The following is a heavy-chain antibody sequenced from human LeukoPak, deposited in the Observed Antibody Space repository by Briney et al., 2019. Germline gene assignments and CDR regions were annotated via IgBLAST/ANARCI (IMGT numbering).Heavy chain of an antibody. CDR3: ARWAPLAYYEGFDP. CDR1: GFTFSSYW. V-gene: IGHV3-74*01. J-gene: IGHJ5*02. CDR2: INSDGSST. Sequence: GGSLRLSCAASGFTFSSYWMHWVRQAPGKGLVWVSRINSDGSSTSYADSVKGRFTISRDDAKNTLYLQMNSLRAEDTAVYYCARWAPLAYYEGFDPWGQGTLVTVSS. D-gene: IGHD3-22*01.